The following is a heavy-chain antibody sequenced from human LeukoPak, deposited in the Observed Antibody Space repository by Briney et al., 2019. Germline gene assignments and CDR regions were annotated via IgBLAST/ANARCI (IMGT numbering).Heavy chain of an antibody. D-gene: IGHD1-14*01. CDR3: ARISDHNWYFDL. J-gene: IGHJ2*01. V-gene: IGHV1-8*01. CDR1: ENPSKTYE. CDR2: INPSSGYT. Sequence: ASVKVSCKASENPSKTYEINGGRKATGKGLKWMEWINPSSGYTGYSQKFQGRVTMTRNTSITTAYMELSSLRSEDTAVYYCARISDHNWYFDLWGRGTLVTVSS.